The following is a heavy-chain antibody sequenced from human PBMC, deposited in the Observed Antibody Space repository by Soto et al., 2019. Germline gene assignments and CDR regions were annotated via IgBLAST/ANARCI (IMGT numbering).Heavy chain of an antibody. CDR1: GGSISSGGYY. CDR2: IYYSGST. Sequence: SETLSLTCTVSGGSISSGGYYWSWIRQHPGKGLEWIGYIYYSGSTYYNPSLKSRVTISVDTSKNQFSLKLSSVTAADTAVYYCARTMVRGVINPYYFDYWGQGTLVTVSS. J-gene: IGHJ4*02. V-gene: IGHV4-31*03. D-gene: IGHD3-10*01. CDR3: ARTMVRGVINPYYFDY.